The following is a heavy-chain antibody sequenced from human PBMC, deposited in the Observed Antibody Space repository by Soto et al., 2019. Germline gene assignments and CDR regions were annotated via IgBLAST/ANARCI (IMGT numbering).Heavy chain of an antibody. CDR1: GYTFTSYG. D-gene: IGHD3-3*01. Sequence: ASVKVSCKASGYTFTSYGISWVRQAPGQGLEWMGWISAYNGNTNYAQKLQGRVTMTTDTSTSTAYMELRSLRSDDTAVYYCARPITYYDFWTPGVYYGMDVWGQGTTVTVSS. CDR2: ISAYNGNT. J-gene: IGHJ6*02. CDR3: ARPITYYDFWTPGVYYGMDV. V-gene: IGHV1-18*01.